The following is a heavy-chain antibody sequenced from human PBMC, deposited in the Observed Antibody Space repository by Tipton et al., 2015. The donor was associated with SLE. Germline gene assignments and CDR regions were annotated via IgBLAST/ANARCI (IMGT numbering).Heavy chain of an antibody. CDR2: ISYDGSNK. J-gene: IGHJ3*02. D-gene: IGHD2-15*01. CDR1: GFTFSSYA. Sequence: SLRLSCAASGFTFSSYAMHWVRQAPGKGLEWVAVISYDGSNKYYADSVKGRFTISRDNSKNTLYLQMNSLRAEDTAVYYCARVGATPAFDIWGQGTMVTVSS. CDR3: ARVGATPAFDI. V-gene: IGHV3-30-3*01.